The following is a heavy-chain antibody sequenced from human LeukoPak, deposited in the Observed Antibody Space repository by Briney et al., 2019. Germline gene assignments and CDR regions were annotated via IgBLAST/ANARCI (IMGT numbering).Heavy chain of an antibody. J-gene: IGHJ4*02. D-gene: IGHD3-22*01. V-gene: IGHV3-23*01. Sequence: PGGSLRLSCAASGFTFSSYAMSWVRQAPGKGLEWVSAISGSGGSTYYADSVKGRFTISRDNSKNTLYLQMNSLRAEDTAVYYCAKVHKYYYDSSGYPDWGQGTLVTVSS. CDR3: AKVHKYYYDSSGYPD. CDR1: GFTFSSYA. CDR2: ISGSGGST.